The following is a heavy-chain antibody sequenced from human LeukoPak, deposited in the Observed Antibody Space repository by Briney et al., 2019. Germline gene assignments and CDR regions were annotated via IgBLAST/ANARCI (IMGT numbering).Heavy chain of an antibody. Sequence: YYADSVKGRFTISRDNSRNIMNLQPDSLRPEDTALYYCARAMVRGVIPYWGQGTLVTLSS. V-gene: IGHV3-30*01. D-gene: IGHD3-10*01. J-gene: IGHJ4*02. CDR3: ARAMVRGVIPY.